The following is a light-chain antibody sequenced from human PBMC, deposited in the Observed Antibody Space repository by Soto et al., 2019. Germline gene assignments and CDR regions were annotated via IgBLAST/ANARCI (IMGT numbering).Light chain of an antibody. CDR2: DAS. CDR1: QSVSNC. J-gene: IGKJ5*01. V-gene: IGKV3-11*01. CDR3: QQRANWPLTT. Sequence: EIVLTQSPATLSLSPGERATLSCSASQSVSNCLAWYQQKPCQAPRLLIYDASNRATAIPARFSGSGSGTDFTLTIRSLEPEDFAMYYCQQRANWPLTTFGHGTRLEIK.